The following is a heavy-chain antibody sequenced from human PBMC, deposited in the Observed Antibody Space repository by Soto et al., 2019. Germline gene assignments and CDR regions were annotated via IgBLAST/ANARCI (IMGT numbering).Heavy chain of an antibody. J-gene: IGHJ3*01. Sequence: AETLSLTCGVSGYSISSYYKCGLRREPGGRGLEWIGNIYHSGNTYYNPSLKSRVTISLDTSKNQFSLRLNSVTAADTAVYYCARGANIMATSNDPFDVWGQGTMVTVSS. CDR1: GYSISSYYK. V-gene: IGHV4-38-2*01. D-gene: IGHD5-12*01. CDR2: IYHSGNT. CDR3: ARGANIMATSNDPFDV.